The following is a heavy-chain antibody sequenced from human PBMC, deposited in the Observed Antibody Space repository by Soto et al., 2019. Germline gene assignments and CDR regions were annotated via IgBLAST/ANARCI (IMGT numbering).Heavy chain of an antibody. Sequence: EVQLLESGGGLVQPGGSLRLSCAASGFTFSSYAMSWVRQAPGKGLEWVSAISGSGGSTYYAGSVKGRFTISRDNSKNTLYLQMNSLRAEDTAVYYCARDSAASLYFDYWGQGTLVTVSS. V-gene: IGHV3-23*01. CDR2: ISGSGGST. CDR3: ARDSAASLYFDY. CDR1: GFTFSSYA. J-gene: IGHJ4*02.